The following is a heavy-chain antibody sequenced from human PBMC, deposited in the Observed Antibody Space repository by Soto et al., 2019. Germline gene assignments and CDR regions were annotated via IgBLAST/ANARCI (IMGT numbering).Heavy chain of an antibody. J-gene: IGHJ5*02. CDR3: ARLSGKWLRLDWVDP. V-gene: IGHV4-59*08. Sequence: SETLSLTCTVSGGSICIYYWSWIRQPPGKGLEWIGYIYYSGSTNYNPSLKSRVTISVDTSTNQFSLKLSSVTAADTAVYYCARLSGKWLRLDWVDPWGQGTLVTVS. CDR1: GGSICIYY. CDR2: IYYSGST. D-gene: IGHD5-12*01.